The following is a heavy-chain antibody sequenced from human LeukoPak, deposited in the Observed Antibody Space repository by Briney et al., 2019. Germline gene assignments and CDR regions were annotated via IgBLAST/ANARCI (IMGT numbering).Heavy chain of an antibody. Sequence: ASVKVSCKASGYTFTGYYMHWVRQAPGQGLEWMGWINPNSGGTNYAQKFQGRVTMTRDTSISTAYMELNRLRCDDTAVFYCERDGGRWLLDLGGQGTLVTVSS. CDR2: INPNSGGT. CDR1: GYTFTGYY. J-gene: IGHJ5*02. CDR3: ERDGGRWLLDL. V-gene: IGHV1-2*02. D-gene: IGHD3-16*01.